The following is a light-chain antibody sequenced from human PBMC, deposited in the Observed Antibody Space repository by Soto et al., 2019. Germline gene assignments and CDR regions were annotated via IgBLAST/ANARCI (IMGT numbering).Light chain of an antibody. Sequence: EVVLTQSPGTLSLSTGERATLSCRASQSVSNNYLAWYQQKPGQAPRLLIYGASNRATGIPDRFSGSGSGTEFTLTICSLQSEDFAVYYCQQFDDLITFGQGTRLEI. CDR1: QSVSNNY. CDR3: QQFDDLIT. V-gene: IGKV3-20*01. CDR2: GAS. J-gene: IGKJ5*01.